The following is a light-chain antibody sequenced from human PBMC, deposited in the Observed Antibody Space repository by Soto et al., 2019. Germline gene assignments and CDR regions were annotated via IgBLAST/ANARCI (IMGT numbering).Light chain of an antibody. V-gene: IGKV1-27*01. CDR1: QDISAH. Sequence: DFPMTQSPSSLSASVGDRVTITSRASQDISAHLAWYQQKPGKVPNLLIYAASTLQSGVPSRFSGGGSGTDVAVTISGLPPEEVATYDCQKYNPASRMFGQGNTAEV. CDR3: QKYNPASRM. J-gene: IGKJ1*01. CDR2: AAS.